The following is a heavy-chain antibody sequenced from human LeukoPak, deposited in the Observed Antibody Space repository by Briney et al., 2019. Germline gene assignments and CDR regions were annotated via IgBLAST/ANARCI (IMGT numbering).Heavy chain of an antibody. CDR3: ARGGGSSHLDY. J-gene: IGHJ4*02. V-gene: IGHV4-34*01. CDR2: INHSGST. D-gene: IGHD2-15*01. Sequence: SETLSLTCAVYGGSFSGYYWSWIRQPPGKGLEWIGEINHSGSTNYNPSLKSRVTISVDTSKNQFSLKLSSVTAADTAVYYCARGGGSSHLDYWGQGTLVTVSS. CDR1: GGSFSGYY.